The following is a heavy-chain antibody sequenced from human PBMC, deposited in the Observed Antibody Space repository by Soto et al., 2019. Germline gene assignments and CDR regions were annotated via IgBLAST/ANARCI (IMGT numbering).Heavy chain of an antibody. Sequence: SETPSLTCAVYGGSFSGYYWSWIRQPPGKGLEWIGEINHSGSTNYNPSLKSRVTISVDTSKNQFSLKLSSVTAADTAVYYCARAARRPVFSTWDYYYYMDVWGKGTTVTVSS. CDR1: GGSFSGYY. J-gene: IGHJ6*03. CDR2: INHSGST. CDR3: ARAARRPVFSTWDYYYYMDV. D-gene: IGHD2-2*01. V-gene: IGHV4-34*01.